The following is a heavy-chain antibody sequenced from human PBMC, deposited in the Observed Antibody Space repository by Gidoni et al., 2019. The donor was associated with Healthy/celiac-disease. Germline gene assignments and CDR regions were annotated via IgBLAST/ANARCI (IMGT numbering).Heavy chain of an antibody. J-gene: IGHJ4*02. CDR1: GFTFSSYG. D-gene: IGHD6-6*01. Sequence: QVQLVASGGGVVQPGRSLRLSCAASGFTFSSYGMHWVRQAPGKGLEWVAVISYDGSNKYYADSVKGRFTISRDNSKNTLYLQMNSLRAEDTAVYYCAKSTLGLYSSSLWGISYYFDYWGQGTLVTVSS. CDR2: ISYDGSNK. V-gene: IGHV3-30*18. CDR3: AKSTLGLYSSSLWGISYYFDY.